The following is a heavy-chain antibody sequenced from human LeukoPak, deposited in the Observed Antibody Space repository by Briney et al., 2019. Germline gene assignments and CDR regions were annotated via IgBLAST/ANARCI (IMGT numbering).Heavy chain of an antibody. CDR1: GYTFTSYD. J-gene: IGHJ2*01. CDR3: ARRWGGSTIWYFDL. V-gene: IGHV1-8*03. D-gene: IGHD2/OR15-2a*01. CDR2: MNPNSGNT. Sequence: GASVKVSCKASGYTFTSYDINWVRQATGQGLEWMGWMNPNSGNTGYAQKFQGRVTITRNTSISTAYLQWSSLKASDTAMYYCARRWGGSTIWYFDLWGRGTLVTVSS.